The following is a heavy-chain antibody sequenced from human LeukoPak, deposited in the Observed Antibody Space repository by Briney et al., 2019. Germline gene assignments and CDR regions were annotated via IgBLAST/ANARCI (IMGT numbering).Heavy chain of an antibody. D-gene: IGHD6-19*01. CDR3: ARSVAVAGREDF. J-gene: IGHJ4*02. CDR1: GFTFSNFA. CDR2: ISGSDGST. Sequence: GGSRRLSCAASGFTFSNFAMNWVRQAPGKGLEWVSGISGSDGSTFYANSVKGRFSISRDNSKNTLYLQMNSLRADDTATYFCARSVAVAGREDFWGQGTLVTVSS. V-gene: IGHV3-23*01.